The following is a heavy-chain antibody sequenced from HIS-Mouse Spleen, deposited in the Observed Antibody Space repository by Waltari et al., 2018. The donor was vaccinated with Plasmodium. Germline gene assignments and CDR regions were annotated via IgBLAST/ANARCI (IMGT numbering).Heavy chain of an antibody. Sequence: GFTFSSYSMNWVRQAPGKGLEWVSSISSSSSYIYYADSVKGRCTISRDNAKNSLYLQMNSLRAEDTAVYYCARDRSAAALLGYWGQGTLVTVSS. J-gene: IGHJ4*02. D-gene: IGHD6-13*01. CDR3: ARDRSAAALLGY. V-gene: IGHV3-21*01. CDR2: ISSSSSYI. CDR1: GFTFSSYS.